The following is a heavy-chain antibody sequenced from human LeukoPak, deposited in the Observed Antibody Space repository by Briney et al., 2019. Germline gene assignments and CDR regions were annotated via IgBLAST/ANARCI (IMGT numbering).Heavy chain of an antibody. CDR2: IYYSGST. CDR3: ARQGMVRGVIEY. Sequence: SETLSLTCTVSGGSISSYYWSWSRQPPGKGLAWNGYIYYSGSTNYNPSLKSRVTISVDTSKNQFSLKLSSVTAADTAVYYCARQGMVRGVIEYWGQGTLVTVSS. D-gene: IGHD3-10*01. CDR1: GGSISSYY. J-gene: IGHJ4*02. V-gene: IGHV4-59*08.